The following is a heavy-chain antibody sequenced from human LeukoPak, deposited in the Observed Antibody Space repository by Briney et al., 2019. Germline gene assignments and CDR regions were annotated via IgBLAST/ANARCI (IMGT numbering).Heavy chain of an antibody. J-gene: IGHJ6*02. V-gene: IGHV1-69*04. Sequence: SVKVSCKASGGTFSSYAISWVRQAPGQGLEWMGRIIPILGIANYAQKFQGRVTITADKSTNTAYMELSSLRSEDTAVYYCARARVVTGTTSLPYYYYGMDVWGQGTTVTVSS. CDR1: GGTFSSYA. CDR2: IIPILGIA. CDR3: ARARVVTGTTSLPYYYYGMDV. D-gene: IGHD1-7*01.